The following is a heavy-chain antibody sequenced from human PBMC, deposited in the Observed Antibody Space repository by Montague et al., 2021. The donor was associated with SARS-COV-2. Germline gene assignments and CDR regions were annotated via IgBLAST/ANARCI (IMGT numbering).Heavy chain of an antibody. CDR3: ARHGENGTIGGWCCCDL. V-gene: IGHV4-39*01. J-gene: IGHJ2*01. Sequence: SETLSLTCTVSGDSISSSNYYWSWIRQPPGKGLEWIGCIYYRGSTYYNPSLKSRVTISVDTSMNQFSLKLSSVTAADTAVYYCARHGENGTIGGWCCCDLWGRGTLVTVSS. CDR2: IYYRGST. CDR1: GDSISSSNYY. D-gene: IGHD2-15*01.